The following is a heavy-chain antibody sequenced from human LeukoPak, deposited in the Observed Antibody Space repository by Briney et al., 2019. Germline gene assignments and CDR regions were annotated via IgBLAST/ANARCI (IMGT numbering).Heavy chain of an antibody. Sequence: ASVKVSCKASGFTFTSSAVQWVRQARGQRLEWIGWIVVGSGNTNYAQKFQERVTITRDMSTSTAYMELSSLRSEDTAAYYCAGYCSSTSCHEPLHDYWGQGTLVTVSS. V-gene: IGHV1-58*01. CDR2: IVVGSGNT. J-gene: IGHJ4*02. D-gene: IGHD2-2*01. CDR1: GFTFTSSA. CDR3: AGYCSSTSCHEPLHDY.